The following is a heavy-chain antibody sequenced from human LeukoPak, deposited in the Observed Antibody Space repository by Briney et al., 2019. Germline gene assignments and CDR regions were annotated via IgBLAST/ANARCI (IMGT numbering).Heavy chain of an antibody. V-gene: IGHV3-48*03. CDR1: GFTLSSYE. D-gene: IGHD3-10*01. CDR3: ARDLYVGSGRNYIAH. CDR2: ISSSGSNK. Sequence: GGSLRLSCVGTGFTLSSYEMNWVRQAPGKGLEWVSNISSSGSNKYYADSVKGRFTISRDNAKNSLYLQMNSLRVEDTAVYYCARDLYVGSGRNYIAHWGQGTLVTVSS. J-gene: IGHJ5*02.